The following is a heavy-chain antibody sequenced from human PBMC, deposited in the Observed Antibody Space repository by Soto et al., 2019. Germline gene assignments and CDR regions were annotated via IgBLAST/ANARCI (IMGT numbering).Heavy chain of an antibody. J-gene: IGHJ4*02. Sequence: QLQLQESGPGLVKPSETLSLTCTVSGGSVSSSDYYWGWIRQPPGKGLEWIGSIYYSGSTYYNPSLKSRLTISLDTSKNQFSLKLSSVTATDTAVYYCARQGFYDSRLGYPPSRYWGQGTLVTVSS. CDR1: GGSVSSSDYY. V-gene: IGHV4-39*01. CDR3: ARQGFYDSRLGYPPSRY. D-gene: IGHD3-22*01. CDR2: IYYSGST.